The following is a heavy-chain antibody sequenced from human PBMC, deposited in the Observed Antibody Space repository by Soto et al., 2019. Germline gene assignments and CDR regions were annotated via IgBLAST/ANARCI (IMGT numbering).Heavy chain of an antibody. CDR1: GFTFSSYG. CDR3: AKVGVLGIAAAGTEYIQH. J-gene: IGHJ1*01. Sequence: GGSLRLSCAASGFTFSSYGMHWVRQAPGKGLEWVAVISYDGSNKYYADSVKGRFTISRDNSKNTLYLQMNSLRAEDTAVYYCAKVGVLGIAAAGTEYIQHWGQGTLVTVSS. CDR2: ISYDGSNK. D-gene: IGHD6-13*01. V-gene: IGHV3-30*18.